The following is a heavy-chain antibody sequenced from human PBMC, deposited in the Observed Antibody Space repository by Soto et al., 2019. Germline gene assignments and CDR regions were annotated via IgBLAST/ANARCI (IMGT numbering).Heavy chain of an antibody. CDR1: GYTFTSYA. J-gene: IGHJ6*02. V-gene: IGHV1-3*01. CDR2: INADSGST. Sequence: ASVKVSCKASGYTFTSYAMHWVRQAPGQRLEWMGWINADSGSTKYAQKFQGRVTMTRDTSTSTAYMELRSLRSDDTAVYYCARDTLWFGELAPEDYYGMDVWGQGTTVTVSS. CDR3: ARDTLWFGELAPEDYYGMDV. D-gene: IGHD3-10*01.